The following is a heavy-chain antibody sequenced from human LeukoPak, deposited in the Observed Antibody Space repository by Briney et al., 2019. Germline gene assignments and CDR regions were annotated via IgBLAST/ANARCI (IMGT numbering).Heavy chain of an antibody. V-gene: IGHV4-4*07. CDR1: GGSISSYY. J-gene: IGHJ4*02. Sequence: SETLSLTCTVSGGSISSYYWSWLRQPAGKGLEWIGRIYTSGSTNYNPSLKSRVTMSVDTSKNQFSLKLSSVTAADTAVYYCARGRYYYGSGSYPFDYWGQGTLVTVSS. CDR3: ARGRYYYGSGSYPFDY. D-gene: IGHD3-10*01. CDR2: IYTSGST.